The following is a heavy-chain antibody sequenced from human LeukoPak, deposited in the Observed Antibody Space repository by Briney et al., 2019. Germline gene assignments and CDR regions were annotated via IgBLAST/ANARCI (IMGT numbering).Heavy chain of an antibody. Sequence: ASVKVSCKASGYTFTSYYMHWVRQAPGQGLEWMGIINPSGGSTSYAQKFQGRVTMTRDTSTSTVYMELSSLRSEDTAVYYCARGDDILTGSHLSMDVWGQGTTVTVSS. D-gene: IGHD3-9*01. J-gene: IGHJ6*02. CDR1: GYTFTSYY. CDR3: ARGDDILTGSHLSMDV. V-gene: IGHV1-46*01. CDR2: INPSGGST.